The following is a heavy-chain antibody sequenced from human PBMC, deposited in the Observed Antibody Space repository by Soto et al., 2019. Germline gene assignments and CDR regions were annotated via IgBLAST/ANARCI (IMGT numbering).Heavy chain of an antibody. Sequence: GASVKVSCKASGYTFTSYAMHWVRQAPGQRLEWMGWINAGNGNTKYSQKFQGRVTITRDTSTSTAYMELSSLRSDDTAVYYCARTYTVTEGGWFDPWGQGTLVTVSS. CDR1: GYTFTSYA. V-gene: IGHV1-3*01. D-gene: IGHD4-17*01. J-gene: IGHJ5*02. CDR3: ARTYTVTEGGWFDP. CDR2: INAGNGNT.